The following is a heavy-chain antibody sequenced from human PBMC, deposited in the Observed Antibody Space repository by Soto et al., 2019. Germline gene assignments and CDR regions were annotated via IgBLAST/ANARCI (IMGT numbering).Heavy chain of an antibody. D-gene: IGHD2-15*01. CDR3: AIVSCSDYYGTDL. CDR2: SDHSGST. Sequence: QVQLQESGPGLVKPSGTLSLTCAVSGGSISSSNWWSWVRQPPGKGPEWIGESDHSGSTTYNPSPQCRVIISADESTTQSSLIRTSVSAADTAVYYCAIVSCSDYYGTDLWGPVPTVTVSS. J-gene: IGHJ6*02. V-gene: IGHV4-4*02. CDR1: GGSISSSNW.